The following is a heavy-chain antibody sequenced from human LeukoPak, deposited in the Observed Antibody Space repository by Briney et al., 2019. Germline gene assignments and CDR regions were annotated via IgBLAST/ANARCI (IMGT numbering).Heavy chain of an antibody. CDR2: ISGSGRNT. CDR1: GFTFSTYA. D-gene: IGHD3-10*01. CDR3: AKDEGVVLSTSFDFGH. Sequence: GGSLKLSCVVSGFTFSTYAMSWVRQAPGKGLEWVAFISGSGRNTYYADSVKGRFTISRDNFRNTLSLQMNSLRPDDTAIYYCAKDEGVVLSTSFDFGHWGQGTLVAVSS. V-gene: IGHV3-23*01. J-gene: IGHJ4*02.